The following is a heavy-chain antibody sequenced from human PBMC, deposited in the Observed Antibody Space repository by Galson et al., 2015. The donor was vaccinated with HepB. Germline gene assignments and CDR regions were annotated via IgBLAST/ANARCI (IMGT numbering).Heavy chain of an antibody. CDR2: IKSKTDGGTT. J-gene: IGHJ4*02. CDR3: TTDPQWLVQKDY. V-gene: IGHV3-15*01. Sequence: SLRLSCAASGFTFSNAWMSWVRQAPGKGLEWVGRIKSKTDGGTTDYAAPVKGRFTISRDDSKNTLYLQMNSLKTEDTAVYYCTTDPQWLVQKDYWGQGTLVTVSS. D-gene: IGHD6-19*01. CDR1: GFTFSNAW.